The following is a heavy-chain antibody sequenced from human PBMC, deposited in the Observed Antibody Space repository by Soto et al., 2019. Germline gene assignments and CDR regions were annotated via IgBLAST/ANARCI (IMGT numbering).Heavy chain of an antibody. CDR2: IYYSGST. CDR3: ARERGMTTVARIFDY. D-gene: IGHD4-17*01. J-gene: IGHJ4*02. Sequence: SETLSLTCTVSGGSISSYYWSWIRQPPGKGLEWIGYIYYSGSTNYNPSLKSRVTISVDTSKNQFSLKLSSVTAADTAVYYCARERGMTTVARIFDYWGQGTLVTVS. V-gene: IGHV4-59*01. CDR1: GGSISSYY.